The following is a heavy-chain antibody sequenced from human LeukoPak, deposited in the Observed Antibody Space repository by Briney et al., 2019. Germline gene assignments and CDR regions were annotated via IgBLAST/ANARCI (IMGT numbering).Heavy chain of an antibody. D-gene: IGHD6-25*01. Sequence: SETLSLTCTVSGGSISSGDYYWSWIRQPPGTGLEWIGYIYYSGSTYYNPSLKSRVTISVDTSKNQFSLKLSSVTAADTAVYYCARDKQRDGIGYWGQGTLVTVSS. J-gene: IGHJ4*02. CDR3: ARDKQRDGIGY. CDR2: IYYSGST. CDR1: GGSISSGDYY. V-gene: IGHV4-30-4*01.